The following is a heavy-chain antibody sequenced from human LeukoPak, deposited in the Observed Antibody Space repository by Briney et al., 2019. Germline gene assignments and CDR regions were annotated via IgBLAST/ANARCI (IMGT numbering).Heavy chain of an antibody. CDR1: GDSITSYF. D-gene: IGHD6-19*01. Sequence: SETLSLTCTVSGDSITSYFWSWIRQPPGKGLEWIGYVFYIGSTNYNPSLKSRVTLSVDTSKNQFSLNLRSVTAADTAVYYCARSSSGWYEDYWGQGTLVTVSS. CDR2: VFYIGST. CDR3: ARSSSGWYEDY. V-gene: IGHV4-59*08. J-gene: IGHJ4*02.